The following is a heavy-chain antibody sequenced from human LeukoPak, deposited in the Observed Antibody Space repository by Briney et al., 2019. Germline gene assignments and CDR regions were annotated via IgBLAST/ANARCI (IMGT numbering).Heavy chain of an antibody. V-gene: IGHV4-4*09. J-gene: IGHJ5*02. D-gene: IGHD1-26*01. CDR2: IHSSGYT. Sequence: SETLSLTCTVSGGSISSYYWSWIRQPPGQGLEWIAYIHSSGYTNYNPSLKSRVTISVGTSKNQFSLKVTSVTAADTAVYYCAKRQGPNSGSYDYFDPWGQGTLVTVSS. CDR1: GGSISSYY. CDR3: AKRQGPNSGSYDYFDP.